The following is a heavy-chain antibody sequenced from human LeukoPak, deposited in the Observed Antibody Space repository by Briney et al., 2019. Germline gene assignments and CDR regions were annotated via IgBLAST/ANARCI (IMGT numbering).Heavy chain of an antibody. Sequence: PVKVSCKASGGTFSSYAISWVRQAPGQGLEWMGGIIPIFGTANYAQKFQGRVTITTDESTSTAYMELSSLRSEDTAVYYCARIPHSSGWYRRTDYYYMDVWGKGTTVTVSS. D-gene: IGHD6-19*01. CDR2: IIPIFGTA. CDR3: ARIPHSSGWYRRTDYYYMDV. CDR1: GGTFSSYA. V-gene: IGHV1-69*05. J-gene: IGHJ6*03.